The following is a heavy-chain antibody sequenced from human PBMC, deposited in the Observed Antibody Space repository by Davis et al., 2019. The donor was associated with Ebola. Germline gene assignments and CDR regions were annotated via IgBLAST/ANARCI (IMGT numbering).Heavy chain of an antibody. J-gene: IGHJ4*02. V-gene: IGHV3-48*02. Sequence: GESLKISCAASGFTFSSYWMSWVRQAPGKGLEWVSYISSSSSTIYYADSVKGRFTISRDNAKNSLYLQMNSLRDEDTAVYYCAREPCDYWGQGTLVTVSS. CDR1: GFTFSSYW. CDR2: ISSSSSTI. CDR3: AREPCDY.